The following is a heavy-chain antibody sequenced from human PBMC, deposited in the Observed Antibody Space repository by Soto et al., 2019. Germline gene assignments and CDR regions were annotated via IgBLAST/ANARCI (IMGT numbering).Heavy chain of an antibody. Sequence: PGGSLRLSCAASGFSLSGYWMHWVRQVPGKELVWVSRIKSDAFTIDYADSVKGRFTVSRDSANNMLYLQMNSLRADDTAVYYCARDSDYDVGAFDFWGQGTMVTVSS. J-gene: IGHJ3*01. CDR2: IKSDAFTI. CDR1: GFSLSGYW. V-gene: IGHV3-74*01. CDR3: ARDSDYDVGAFDF. D-gene: IGHD3-22*01.